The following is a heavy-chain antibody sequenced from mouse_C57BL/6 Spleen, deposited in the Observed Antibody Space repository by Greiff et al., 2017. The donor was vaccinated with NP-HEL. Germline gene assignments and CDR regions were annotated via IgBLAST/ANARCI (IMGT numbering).Heavy chain of an antibody. D-gene: IGHD3-2*02. J-gene: IGHJ2*01. V-gene: IGHV14-4*01. CDR3: TTDSSGGSFDY. CDR2: IDPENGDT. Sequence: EVQLQQSGAELVRPGASVKLSCTASGFNIKDDYMHWVKQRPEQGLEWIGWIDPENGDTEYASKFQGKATITADTSSNTAYLQLSSLTSEDTAVYYCTTDSSGGSFDYWGQGTTLTVSS. CDR1: GFNIKDDY.